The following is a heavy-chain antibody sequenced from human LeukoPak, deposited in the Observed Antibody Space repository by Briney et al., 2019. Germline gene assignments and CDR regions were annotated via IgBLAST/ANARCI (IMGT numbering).Heavy chain of an antibody. D-gene: IGHD2-2*02. CDR1: GFTFSNYA. Sequence: GGSLRLSCAASGFTFSNYAMSWVRQAPGKGLEWVSAFSGSGGSTYYAASVKGRFTISRDNSKNTLYLQMNSLRAEDTAVYYCAKDVGYCSSTTCYKPFDYWGQGVLVTVSS. J-gene: IGHJ4*02. V-gene: IGHV3-23*01. CDR2: FSGSGGST. CDR3: AKDVGYCSSTTCYKPFDY.